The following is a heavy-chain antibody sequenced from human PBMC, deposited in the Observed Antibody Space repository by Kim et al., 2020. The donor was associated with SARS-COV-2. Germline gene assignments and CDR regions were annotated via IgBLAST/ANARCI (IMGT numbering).Heavy chain of an antibody. CDR3: ARDPTLYGSGSYVLHWFDP. Sequence: ASEKVSCKASGYTFTSYGISWVRQAPGQGLEWMGWISAYNGNTNYAQKLQGRGTMTTDTSTSTAYMELRSVRSDDTAVYYCARDPTLYGSGSYVLHWFDPWGQVTLVTVSS. CDR1: GYTFTSYG. CDR2: ISAYNGNT. V-gene: IGHV1-18*04. D-gene: IGHD3-10*01. J-gene: IGHJ5*02.